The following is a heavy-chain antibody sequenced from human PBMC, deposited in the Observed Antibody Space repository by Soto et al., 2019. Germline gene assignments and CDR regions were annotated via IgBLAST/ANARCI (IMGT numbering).Heavy chain of an antibody. D-gene: IGHD3-10*01. CDR1: GYSISSGYY. J-gene: IGHJ4*02. Sequence: SETLSLTCAVSGYSISSGYYWGWIRQPPGKGLEWIGSIYHSGSTYYNPSLKSRVTISVDTSKNQFSLKLSSVTAADTAVYYCARGQYYYGSGSLTDYWGQGTLVTVSS. V-gene: IGHV4-38-2*01. CDR2: IYHSGST. CDR3: ARGQYYYGSGSLTDY.